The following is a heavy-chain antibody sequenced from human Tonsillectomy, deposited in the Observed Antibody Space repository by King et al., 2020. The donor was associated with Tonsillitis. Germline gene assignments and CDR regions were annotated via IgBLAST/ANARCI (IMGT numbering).Heavy chain of an antibody. D-gene: IGHD2-8*01. J-gene: IGHJ5*02. Sequence: VQLVQSVAEVKKPGASVKVSFKASGYTFSCYYMHWVRQAPGQRLEGMGWNNPNRGGTTYAQKFQGRVTLTSDTYISDADMELSRLRSDDTAVYYCARDYCTNGVCSWFDPWGQGTLVTVSS. V-gene: IGHV1-2*02. CDR3: ARDYCTNGVCSWFDP. CDR1: GYTFSCYY. CDR2: NNPNRGGT.